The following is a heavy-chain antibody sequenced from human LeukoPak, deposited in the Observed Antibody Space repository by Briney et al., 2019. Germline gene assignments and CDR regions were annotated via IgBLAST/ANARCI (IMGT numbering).Heavy chain of an antibody. J-gene: IGHJ4*02. CDR2: ISGSGGST. CDR3: AKDRGWPTVVTLANTIY. CDR1: GFTFSSYA. D-gene: IGHD4-23*01. V-gene: IGHV3-23*01. Sequence: GGSLRLSCAASGFTFSSYAMSWVRQAPGKGLEWVSAISGSGGSTYYADSVKGRFTISRDNSKNALYLQMNSLRAEDTAVYYCAKDRGWPTVVTLANTIYWGQGTLVTVSS.